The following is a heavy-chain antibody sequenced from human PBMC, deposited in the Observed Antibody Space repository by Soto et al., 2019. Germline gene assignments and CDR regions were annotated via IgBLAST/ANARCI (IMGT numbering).Heavy chain of an antibody. CDR3: ARDIGFDYVN. D-gene: IGHD5-12*01. J-gene: IGHJ4*02. Sequence: LRLSCAVSGFNVMSYWMSWVRQAPGKGLEWVASIKDDGSEIYYLQSVRGRFTISRDSAGNALHLAMNYMSAEDTGVYFCARDIGFDYVNWGQGTLVTVSS. CDR1: GFNVMSYW. CDR2: IKDDGSEI. V-gene: IGHV3-7*01.